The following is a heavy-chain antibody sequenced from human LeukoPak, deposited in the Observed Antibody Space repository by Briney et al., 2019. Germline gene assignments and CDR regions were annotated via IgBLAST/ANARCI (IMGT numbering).Heavy chain of an antibody. D-gene: IGHD4/OR15-4a*01. CDR1: GFTVSSNS. CDR2: IYSDNT. V-gene: IGHV3-53*01. J-gene: IGHJ4*02. Sequence: GGSLRLSCTVSGFTVSSNSMSWVRQAPGKGLEWVSFIYSDNTHYSDSVKGRFTISRDNSENTLHLQMNSLRAEDTAVYYCARRAGAYSHPYDYWGQGTLVTVSS. CDR3: ARRAGAYSHPYDY.